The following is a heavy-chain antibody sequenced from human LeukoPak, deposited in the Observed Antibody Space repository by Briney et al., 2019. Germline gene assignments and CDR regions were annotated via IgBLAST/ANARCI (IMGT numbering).Heavy chain of an antibody. Sequence: GGSLRLSCVASGFTFSNAWMNWVRQAPGKGLDWVSSISSSSNYIYYADSVKGRFTISRDNAKNPLYLQMNSLRAEDTAVYYCARISSGRSTYYFDYWGQRTLVTVSS. V-gene: IGHV3-21*01. CDR3: ARISSGRSTYYFDY. J-gene: IGHJ4*02. CDR2: ISSSSNYI. D-gene: IGHD1-26*01. CDR1: GFTFSNAW.